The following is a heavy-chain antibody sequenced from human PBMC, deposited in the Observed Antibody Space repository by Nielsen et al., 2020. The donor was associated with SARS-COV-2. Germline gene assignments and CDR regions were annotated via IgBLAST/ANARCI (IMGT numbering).Heavy chain of an antibody. D-gene: IGHD3-16*01. CDR1: GYTFTSYD. V-gene: IGHV1-8*01. CDR3: AREAYYDYVWAY. Sequence: ASVKVSCKASGYTFTSYDINWVRQATGQGLEWMGWMNPNSGNTGYAQKFQGRVTMTRNTSISTAYMELSSLRSEDTAVHYCAREAYYDYVWAYWGQGTLVTVSS. J-gene: IGHJ4*02. CDR2: MNPNSGNT.